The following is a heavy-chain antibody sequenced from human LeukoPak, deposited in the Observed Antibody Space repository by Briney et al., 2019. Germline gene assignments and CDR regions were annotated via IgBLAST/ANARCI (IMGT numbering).Heavy chain of an antibody. CDR3: ARDDIVVVPAGLDYYYYGMDV. Sequence: GGSLRLSCAASGFTFSSYAMHWVRQAPGKGLEWVAVISYDGSNKYYADSVKGRFTISRDNSKNTLYLQVNSLRAEDTAVYYCARDDIVVVPAGLDYYYYGMDVWGQGTTVTVSS. CDR2: ISYDGSNK. D-gene: IGHD2-2*01. CDR1: GFTFSSYA. J-gene: IGHJ6*02. V-gene: IGHV3-30-3*01.